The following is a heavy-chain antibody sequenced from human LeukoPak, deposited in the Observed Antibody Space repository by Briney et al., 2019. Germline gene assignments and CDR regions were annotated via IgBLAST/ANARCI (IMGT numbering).Heavy chain of an antibody. V-gene: IGHV1-8*01. CDR2: MNPNSGYT. D-gene: IGHD3-22*01. CDR3: ARDRLPAMHYYDSSGYLYFDY. J-gene: IGHJ4*02. Sequence: ASVKVSCKASGYNFTSFDIIWLRQATGQGLEWMGWMNPNSGYTGYARKFQGRVTLTRNTSIGTAYMELSSLRAEDTAVYYCARDRLPAMHYYDSSGYLYFDYWGQGTLVTVSS. CDR1: GYNFTSFD.